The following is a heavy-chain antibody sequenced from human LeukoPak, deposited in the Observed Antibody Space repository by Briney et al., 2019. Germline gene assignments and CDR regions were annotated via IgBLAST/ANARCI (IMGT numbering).Heavy chain of an antibody. V-gene: IGHV3-7*01. D-gene: IGHD2-21*01. Sequence: GGSLRLSCEASGFTFSKSWMNWVRQSPGKGLEWVANISPDGNGKRSVDSVKGRFTVSRDNAKASLFLQMNNLRAEDTALYYYAAWYSETTQEHNSWGQGTLVTVSS. CDR2: ISPDGNGK. CDR3: AAWYSETTQEHNS. CDR1: GFTFSKSW. J-gene: IGHJ4*02.